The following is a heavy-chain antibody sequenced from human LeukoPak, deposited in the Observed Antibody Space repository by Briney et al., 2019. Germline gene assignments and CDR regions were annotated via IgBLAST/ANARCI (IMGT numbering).Heavy chain of an antibody. Sequence: TGGSLRLSCAASGFTFSSYAMSWVRQAPGKGLEWVSAISGSGGSTYYADSVKGRFTISRDNSKNTLYLQMNSLRAEDTAVYYCAKAYDYGDYGDAFDIWGQGTMVTVSS. CDR1: GFTFSSYA. V-gene: IGHV3-23*01. CDR2: ISGSGGST. J-gene: IGHJ3*02. D-gene: IGHD4-17*01. CDR3: AKAYDYGDYGDAFDI.